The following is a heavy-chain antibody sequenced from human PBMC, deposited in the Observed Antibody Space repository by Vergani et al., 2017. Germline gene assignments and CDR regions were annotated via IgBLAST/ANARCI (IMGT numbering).Heavy chain of an antibody. CDR2: ISGSGGST. J-gene: IGHJ4*02. CDR1: GFTFSSYA. V-gene: IGHV3-23*01. CDR3: ARDSADYYDSSGYSHFDY. D-gene: IGHD3-22*01. Sequence: EVQLLESGGGLVQPGGSLRLSCAASGFTFSSYAMSWVRQAPGKGLEWVSAISGSGGSTYYADSVKGRFTISRDNSKNTLYLQMNSLRAEDTAVYYCARDSADYYDSSGYSHFDYWGQGTLVTVSS.